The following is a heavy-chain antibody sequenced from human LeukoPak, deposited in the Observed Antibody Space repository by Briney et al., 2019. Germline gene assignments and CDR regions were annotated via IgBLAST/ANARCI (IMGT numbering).Heavy chain of an antibody. CDR1: GGSISSYY. Sequence: SETLSLTCTVSGGSISSYYWTWIRQPPGKGLEWIAYISYSGTTNYNPSLKSRVTISLDTSKNQFSLEVNSVTAADTAVYYCARSMTVDRAAPPDYWGQGTLVTVSS. CDR3: ARSMTVDRAAPPDY. J-gene: IGHJ4*02. D-gene: IGHD3-10*01. CDR2: ISYSGTT. V-gene: IGHV4-59*08.